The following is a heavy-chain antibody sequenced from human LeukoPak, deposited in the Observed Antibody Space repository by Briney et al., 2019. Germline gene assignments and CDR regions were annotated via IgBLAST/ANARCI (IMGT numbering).Heavy chain of an antibody. CDR3: AKDLWGYSYGLEMATITGFDY. V-gene: IGHV3-23*01. D-gene: IGHD5-24*01. CDR1: GFTFSSYA. Sequence: PGGSLRLSCAASGFTFSSYAMSWVRQAPGKGLEWVSAISGSGGSTYYADSVKGRFTISRDNSKNTLYLQMNSLRAEDTAVYYCAKDLWGYSYGLEMATITGFDYWGQGTLVTVSS. J-gene: IGHJ4*02. CDR2: ISGSGGST.